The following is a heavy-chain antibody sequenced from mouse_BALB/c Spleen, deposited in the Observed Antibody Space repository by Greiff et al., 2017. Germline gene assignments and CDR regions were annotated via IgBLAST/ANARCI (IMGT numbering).Heavy chain of an antibody. CDR3: ARHRYDRAMDY. D-gene: IGHD2-14*01. V-gene: IGHV5-12-1*01. Sequence: EVQGVESGGDLVKPGGSLKLSCAASGFTFSSYGMSWVRQTPDKRLEWVAYISSGGGSTYYPDTVKGRFTISRDNAKNTLYLQMSSLKSEDTAMYYCARHRYDRAMDYWGQGTSVTVSS. CDR1: GFTFSSYG. CDR2: ISSGGGST. J-gene: IGHJ4*01.